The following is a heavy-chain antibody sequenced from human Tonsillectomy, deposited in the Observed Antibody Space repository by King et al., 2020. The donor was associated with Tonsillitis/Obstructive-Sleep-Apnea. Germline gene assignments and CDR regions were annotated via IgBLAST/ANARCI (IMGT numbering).Heavy chain of an antibody. CDR2: IKQDGSEK. D-gene: IGHD1-26*01. J-gene: IGHJ3*02. V-gene: IGHV3-7*04. Sequence: VQLVESGGGLVQPGGSLRLSCAASGFTFSSYWMSWVRQAPGKGLEWVANIKQDGSEKYYVDSVKGRFTISRDNAKNSLYLQMNSLRAEDTAVYYCARDWKEGGVGAPGADAFDIWGQGTMVTVSS. CDR1: GFTFSSYW. CDR3: ARDWKEGGVGAPGADAFDI.